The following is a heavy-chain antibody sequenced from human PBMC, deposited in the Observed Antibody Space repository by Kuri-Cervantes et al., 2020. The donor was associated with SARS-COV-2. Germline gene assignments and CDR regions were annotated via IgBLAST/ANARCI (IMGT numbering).Heavy chain of an antibody. CDR1: GYTFTSYY. CDR2: INPSGGST. CDR3: ARTRADFGVVIIYYFDY. Sequence: ASVKVSCKASGYTFTSYYMHWVRQAPGQGLEWMGIINPSGGSTSYAQKFQGRVTMTRDTSISTAYMELSRLRSDDTAVYYCARTRADFGVVIIYYFDYWGQGALVTVSS. V-gene: IGHV1-46*01. D-gene: IGHD3-3*01. J-gene: IGHJ4*02.